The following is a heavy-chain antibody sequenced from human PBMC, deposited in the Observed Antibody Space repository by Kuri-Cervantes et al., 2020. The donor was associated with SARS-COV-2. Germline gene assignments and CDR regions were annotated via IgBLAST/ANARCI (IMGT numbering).Heavy chain of an antibody. CDR2: ISGSSSRI. V-gene: IGHV3-48*01. D-gene: IGHD4-17*01. Sequence: GESLKISCATSGFTFSTYSMNWVRQAPGKGLEWVSYISGSSSRIYYADSVKGRFTISRDYAKNSVYLQMKSLRAEDTAVYYCARDEDYAFDYWGQGTLVTDSS. CDR3: ARDEDYAFDY. J-gene: IGHJ4*02. CDR1: GFTFSTYS.